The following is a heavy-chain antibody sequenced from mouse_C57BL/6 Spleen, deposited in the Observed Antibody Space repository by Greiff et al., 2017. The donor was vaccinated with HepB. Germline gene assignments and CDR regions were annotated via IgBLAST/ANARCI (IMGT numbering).Heavy chain of an antibody. J-gene: IGHJ2*01. CDR3: APYGRAFDY. CDR1: GYTLTSYW. Sequence: QVQLQQPGAELVKPGASVKLSCKASGYTLTSYWMHWVKQRPGQGLEWIGMIHPNSGSTNYNEKFKSKATLTVDKSSSTAYMQLSSLTSEVSAVYFCAPYGRAFDYWGQGITRTISS. CDR2: IHPNSGST. V-gene: IGHV1-64*01. D-gene: IGHD1-1*01.